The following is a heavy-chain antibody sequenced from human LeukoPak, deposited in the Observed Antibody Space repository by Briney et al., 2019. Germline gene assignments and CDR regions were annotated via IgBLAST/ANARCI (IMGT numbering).Heavy chain of an antibody. CDR1: GGSFSGYY. CDR3: ARGIAVAGPSPLDY. Sequence: SETLSLTCAVYGGSFSGYYWSWIRQPPGKGLEWIGEINHSGSTNYNPSLKSRVTISVDTSKNQFSLKLSSVTAADTAVYYCARGIAVAGPSPLDYWGQGTLATVSS. J-gene: IGHJ4*02. CDR2: INHSGST. V-gene: IGHV4-34*01. D-gene: IGHD6-19*01.